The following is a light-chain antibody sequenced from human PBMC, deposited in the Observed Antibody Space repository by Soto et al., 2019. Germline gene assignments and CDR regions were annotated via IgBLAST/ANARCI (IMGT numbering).Light chain of an antibody. CDR1: SSNIGSNT. V-gene: IGLV1-44*01. CDR3: AAWDDSLNGVV. Sequence: QSVLTQPPSASGTPGQRVTISCSGSSSNIGSNTGNWYQQLPGTAPKLLIYSDNQRPSGVPDRFSGSKSGTSVSLAISGLQSEDEADYDCAAWDDSLNGVVFGGGTKLTVL. J-gene: IGLJ2*01. CDR2: SDN.